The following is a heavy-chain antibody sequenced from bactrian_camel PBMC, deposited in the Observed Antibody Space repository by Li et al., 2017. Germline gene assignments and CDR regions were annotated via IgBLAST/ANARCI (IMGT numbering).Heavy chain of an antibody. V-gene: IGHV3S53*01. Sequence: VQLVESGGGSVQAGGSLRLSCTASMSSFDDSPMAWYHQLPGKECDLVSIISSDGRTAYVDSVKGRFTISQDNANNTVYLQMNSLRPYDSGIYYCAASYNTVWGWVLLKPTEYNYWGQGTQVTVS. D-gene: IGHD5*01. J-gene: IGHJ4*01. CDR2: ISSDGRT. CDR1: MSSFDDSP. CDR3: AASYNTVWGWVLLKPTEYNY.